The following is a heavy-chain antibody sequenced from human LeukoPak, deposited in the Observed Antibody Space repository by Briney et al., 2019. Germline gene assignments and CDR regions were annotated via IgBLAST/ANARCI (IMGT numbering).Heavy chain of an antibody. J-gene: IGHJ5*02. CDR3: ARAHDSSSWILGHNGFDP. CDR2: IYTSGST. Sequence: PSETLSLTCTVSGGSISSYYWSWIRQPAGKGLEWIGRIYTSGSTNYNPSLKSRVTISVDTSKNQFSLKLSSVTAADTAVYYCARAHDSSSWILGHNGFDPWGQGTLVTVSS. CDR1: GGSISSYY. D-gene: IGHD6-13*01. V-gene: IGHV4-4*07.